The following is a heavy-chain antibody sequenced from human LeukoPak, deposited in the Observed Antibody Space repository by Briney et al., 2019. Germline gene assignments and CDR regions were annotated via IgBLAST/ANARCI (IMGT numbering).Heavy chain of an antibody. CDR3: ARNQLELGTYDY. Sequence: SETLSLTCTVSGGSISSYYWSWIRQPPGKGLERIGYIYYSGSTNYNPSLKSRVTISVDTSKNQFSLKLSSVTAADTAVYYCARNQLELGTYDYWGQGTLVTVSS. CDR1: GGSISSYY. CDR2: IYYSGST. V-gene: IGHV4-59*08. D-gene: IGHD1-1*01. J-gene: IGHJ4*02.